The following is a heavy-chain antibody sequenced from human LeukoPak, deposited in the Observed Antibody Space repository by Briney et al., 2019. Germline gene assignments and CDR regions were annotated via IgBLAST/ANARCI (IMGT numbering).Heavy chain of an antibody. V-gene: IGHV3-21*01. J-gene: IGHJ4*02. D-gene: IGHD3-3*01. CDR1: GFTFSSYS. CDR2: ISSSSSYI. CDR3: ARDGATTIFGVVTFDY. Sequence: GGSLRLSCAASGFTFSSYSMNWVRQAPGKGLEWVSSISSSSSYIYYADSVKGRFTISRDNAKNSLYLQIHSLRAEDTAVYYCARDGATTIFGVVTFDYWGQGTLVTVSS.